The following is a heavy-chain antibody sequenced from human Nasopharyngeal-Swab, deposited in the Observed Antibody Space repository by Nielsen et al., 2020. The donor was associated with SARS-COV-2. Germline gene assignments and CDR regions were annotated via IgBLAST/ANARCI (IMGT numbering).Heavy chain of an antibody. D-gene: IGHD2-2*01. Sequence: WIRQPPGKGLEWVSLISGDGGSTYYADSVKGRFTISRDNSKNSLYLQMNSLRTEDTALYYCAKAHCSSTSCYHRGGPMDVWGKGTMVTVSS. J-gene: IGHJ6*03. CDR3: AKAHCSSTSCYHRGGPMDV. CDR2: ISGDGGST. V-gene: IGHV3-43*02.